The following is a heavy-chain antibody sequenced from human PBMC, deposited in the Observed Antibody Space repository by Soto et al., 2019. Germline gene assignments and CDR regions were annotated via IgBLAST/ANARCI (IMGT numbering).Heavy chain of an antibody. J-gene: IGHJ5*02. V-gene: IGHV4-59*12. Sequence: SETLSLTCTVSGGSISSYYWSWIRQPPGKGLEWIGYIYYSGSTNYNPSLKSRVTISVDRSKTQFSLNLSSVTAADTAVYYCARVSITLIRGVITTNLFDPWGQGSLVTVSS. CDR3: ARVSITLIRGVITTNLFDP. D-gene: IGHD3-10*01. CDR2: IYYSGST. CDR1: GGSISSYY.